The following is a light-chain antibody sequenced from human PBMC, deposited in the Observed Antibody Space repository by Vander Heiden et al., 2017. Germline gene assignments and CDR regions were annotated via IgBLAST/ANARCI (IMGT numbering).Light chain of an antibody. CDR2: DAS. Sequence: ATQLTQSPSSLSASVGDRVTITCRASQGISSGLAWYQQKPGKAPNLLIYDASRLQSGVPSRFSGSGSGTDFTLTISSLQSEDFATYYCQQFYRYPLTFGGGTKVEIK. CDR3: QQFYRYPLT. V-gene: IGKV1-13*02. CDR1: QGISSG. J-gene: IGKJ4*01.